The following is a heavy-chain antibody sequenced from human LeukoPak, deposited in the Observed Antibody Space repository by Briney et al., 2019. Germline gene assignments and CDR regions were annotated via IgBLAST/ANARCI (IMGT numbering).Heavy chain of an antibody. J-gene: IGHJ4*02. V-gene: IGHV3-23*01. D-gene: IGHD3-3*01. Sequence: PGGSLRLSCAVSGFTFRSYAMSWVRQAPGKGLGWVSSISGSGDSTYYADSVKGRFTISRDNSKNTLYLQMNSLRAEDTAIYYCATRGLRVVIVDYWGQGTLVTVSS. CDR3: ATRGLRVVIVDY. CDR2: ISGSGDST. CDR1: GFTFRSYA.